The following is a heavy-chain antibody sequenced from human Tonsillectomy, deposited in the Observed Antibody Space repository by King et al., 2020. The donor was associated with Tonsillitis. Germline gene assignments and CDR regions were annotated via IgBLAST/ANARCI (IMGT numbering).Heavy chain of an antibody. CDR2: IYYSGST. V-gene: IGHV4-59*01. CDR1: GGSISSYY. CDR3: ARVSMTITSGYYYYYMDV. D-gene: IGHD4/OR15-4a*01. J-gene: IGHJ6*03. Sequence: LQGSGPGLVKPSETLSLTCTVSGGSISSYYWSWSRQPPGKGLEWIGYIYYSGSTNYNEYFKSRVTISVYTSKNQFSRKLSSVTAADTAVYYCARVSMTITSGYYYYYMDVWGKGTTVTVSS.